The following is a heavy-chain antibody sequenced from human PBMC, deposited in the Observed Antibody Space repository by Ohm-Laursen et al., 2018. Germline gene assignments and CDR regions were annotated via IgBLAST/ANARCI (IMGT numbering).Heavy chain of an antibody. CDR2: IKQDGSEK. J-gene: IGHJ4*02. CDR1: GFTFSSYA. V-gene: IGHV3-7*01. CDR3: ARGKGVY. Sequence: SLRLSCTASGFTFSSYAMSWVRQAPGKGLEWVANIKQDGSEKYYVDSVKGRFTISRDNAKNSLYLQMNSLRAEDTAVYYCARGKGVYWGQGSLVTVSS.